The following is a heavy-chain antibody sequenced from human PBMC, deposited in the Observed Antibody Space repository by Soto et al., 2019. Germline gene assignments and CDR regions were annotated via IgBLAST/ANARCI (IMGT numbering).Heavy chain of an antibody. CDR2: INTIFGTA. D-gene: IGHD1-26*01. CDR3: ARVDFGYCGSYYLDY. CDR1: GGTFSSYA. V-gene: IGHV1-69*12. J-gene: IGHJ4*02. Sequence: QVQLVQSGAEVKKPGSSVKVSCKASGGTFSSYAISSVRQAPGQGLEWMGGINTIFGTANYAQKLQGSVTITADESTSTAYMELSSLRSEDTAVYYCARVDFGYCGSYYLDYWGQGTLVTVSS.